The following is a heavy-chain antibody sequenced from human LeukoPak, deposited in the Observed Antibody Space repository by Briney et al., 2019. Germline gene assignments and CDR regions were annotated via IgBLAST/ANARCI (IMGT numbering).Heavy chain of an antibody. D-gene: IGHD3-22*01. CDR3: ARFHDTSGYLDC. V-gene: IGHV3-66*01. CDR2: IYDGGTT. CDR1: GFTVSSKF. Sequence: PGGSLRLSCAASGFTVSSKFMSWVRQAPGKGLEWVSVIYDGGTTYYADSVKGRFTISGDNSKNMLFLQMNSLRAEDTAVYYCARFHDTSGYLDCWGQGTLVTVSS. J-gene: IGHJ4*02.